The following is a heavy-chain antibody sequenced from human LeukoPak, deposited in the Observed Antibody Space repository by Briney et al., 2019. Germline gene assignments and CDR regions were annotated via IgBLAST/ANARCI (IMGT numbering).Heavy chain of an antibody. D-gene: IGHD6-13*01. CDR2: IYYSGST. J-gene: IGHJ4*02. CDR1: GGSISSGGYY. CDR3: ARQQQLGLFDY. V-gene: IGHV4-31*03. Sequence: SQTLSLTCTVSGGSISSGGYYWSWIRQHPGKGPEWIGYIYYSGSTYYNPSLKSRVTISVDTSKNQFSLKLSSVTAADTAVYYCARQQQLGLFDYWGQGTLVTVSS.